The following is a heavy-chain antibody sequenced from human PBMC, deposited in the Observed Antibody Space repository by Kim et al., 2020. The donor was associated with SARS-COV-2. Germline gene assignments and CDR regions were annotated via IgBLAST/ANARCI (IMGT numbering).Heavy chain of an antibody. CDR3: AKDGYCSGGSCYSSWYYYYYYGMDV. J-gene: IGHJ6*02. CDR2: ISGSGGST. V-gene: IGHV3-23*01. D-gene: IGHD2-15*01. Sequence: GGSLRLSCAASGFTFSSYAMSWVRQAPGKGLEWVSAISGSGGSTYYADSVKGRFTISRDNSKNTLYLQMNSLRAEDTAVYYCAKDGYCSGGSCYSSWYYYYYYGMDVWGQGTTVTVSS. CDR1: GFTFSSYA.